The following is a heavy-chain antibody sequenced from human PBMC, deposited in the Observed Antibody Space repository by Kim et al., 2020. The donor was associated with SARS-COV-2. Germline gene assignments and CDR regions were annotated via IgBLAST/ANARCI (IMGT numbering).Heavy chain of an antibody. CDR1: GYNFIAAY. J-gene: IGHJ4*02. D-gene: IGHD2-21*02. CDR3: ARANCDGDCYSPAFDY. Sequence: ASVKVSCKASGYNFIAAYMHWVRQAPGQGLEWMGWINPHTGGANYAQKFQGRVTMTRDTSITTAYMELSRLRSDDTAVYYCARANCDGDCYSPAFDYWGQGTLVTVSS. V-gene: IGHV1-2*02. CDR2: INPHTGGA.